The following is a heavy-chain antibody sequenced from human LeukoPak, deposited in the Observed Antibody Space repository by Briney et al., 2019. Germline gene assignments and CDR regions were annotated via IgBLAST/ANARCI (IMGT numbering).Heavy chain of an antibody. CDR3: ARDRGGSGWYSYYYYYMDV. D-gene: IGHD6-19*01. J-gene: IGHJ6*03. CDR2: IYYSGST. V-gene: IGHV4-59*01. Sequence: PSETLSLTCTVSGGSISSYYWGWIRQPPGKGLEWIGYIYYSGSTNYNPSLKSRVTISVDTSKNQFSLKLSSVTAADTAVYYCARDRGGSGWYSYYYYYMDVWGKGTTVTVSS. CDR1: GGSISSYY.